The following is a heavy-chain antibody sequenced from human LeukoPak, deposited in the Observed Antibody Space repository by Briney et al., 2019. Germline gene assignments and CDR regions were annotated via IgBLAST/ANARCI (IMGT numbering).Heavy chain of an antibody. V-gene: IGHV2-70*20. CDR1: GFSLSTRGMC. J-gene: IGHJ3*02. CDR3: ARMYSSSDPNAFDI. D-gene: IGHD6-6*01. CDR2: IDWDDDK. Sequence: SGPALVKPTQTLTLTCTFSGFSLSTRGMCVSWVRQPPGQALEWLALIDWDDDKYYSTSLKTRLTISKDTSKNQVVLTMTNMDHVDTATYYCARMYSSSDPNAFDIWGQGTMVTVSS.